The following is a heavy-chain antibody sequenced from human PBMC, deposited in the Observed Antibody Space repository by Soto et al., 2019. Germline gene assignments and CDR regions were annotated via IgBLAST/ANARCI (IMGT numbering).Heavy chain of an antibody. D-gene: IGHD2-15*01. CDR3: ARVGGYCSGGSCSPRVMGGMDV. V-gene: IGHV3-21*01. CDR2: ISSSSSYI. J-gene: IGHJ6*02. Sequence: EVQLVESGGGLVKPGGSLRLSCAASGFTFSSYSMNWVRQAPGKGLEWVSSISSSSSYIYYADSVKGRFTISRDNAKNSLYLQMNSLRAEDTAVYYCARVGGYCSGGSCSPRVMGGMDVWGQGTTVTVSS. CDR1: GFTFSSYS.